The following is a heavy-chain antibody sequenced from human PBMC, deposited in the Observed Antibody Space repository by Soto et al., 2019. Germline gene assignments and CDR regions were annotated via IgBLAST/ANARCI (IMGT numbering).Heavy chain of an antibody. CDR2: ISYDGSNK. CDR3: AKAPGQWESPGWFDP. D-gene: IGHD1-26*01. CDR1: GFTFSSYG. J-gene: IGHJ5*02. Sequence: QVQLVESGGGVVQPGRSLRLSCAASGFTFSSYGMHWVRQAPGKGLEWVAVISYDGSNKYYADSVKGRFTISRDNSKNTLYLQMNSLRAEDTAVYYCAKAPGQWESPGWFDPWGQGTLVTVSS. V-gene: IGHV3-30*18.